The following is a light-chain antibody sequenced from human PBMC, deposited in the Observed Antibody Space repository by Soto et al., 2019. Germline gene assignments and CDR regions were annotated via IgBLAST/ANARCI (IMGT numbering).Light chain of an antibody. CDR2: GVS. CDR1: SSDVGSYNL. J-gene: IGLJ1*01. Sequence: QSALTQPASVSGSPGQSITISCTGTSSDVGSYNLVSWYQQHPGKAPKLMIYGVSKRPSGVSNRFSGSKSGNTASLTISGLQAEDEADYYCCSYAGSSTFVYVFGTGTKVTVL. V-gene: IGLV2-23*02. CDR3: CSYAGSSTFVYV.